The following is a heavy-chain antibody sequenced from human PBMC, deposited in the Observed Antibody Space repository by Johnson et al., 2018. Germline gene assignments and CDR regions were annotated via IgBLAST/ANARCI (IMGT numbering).Heavy chain of an antibody. Sequence: QVQLQESGPGLVKPSETLSLTCTVSGGSISSYYWSWLRQPPGKGLEWIGYIYYSGSTNYNPSLKSRVTISVDTSKNQFSLKLRSVTAAGTAVYYGARGGFYYYYGMEVWGQGTTVTVSS. CDR1: GGSISSYY. V-gene: IGHV4-59*01. CDR2: IYYSGST. J-gene: IGHJ6*02. CDR3: ARGGFYYYYGMEV.